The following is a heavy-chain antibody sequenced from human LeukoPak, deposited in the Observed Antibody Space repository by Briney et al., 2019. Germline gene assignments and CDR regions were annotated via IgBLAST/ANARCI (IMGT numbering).Heavy chain of an antibody. V-gene: IGHV3-21*01. CDR2: ISSSSSYI. Sequence: GGSLRLSCAASGFTFSSYSRNWVRQAPGKGLEWVSSISSSSSYIYYADSVKGRFTISRDNAKNSLYLQMNSLRAEDTAVYFCARDQLYSSGWYFWGQGTLVTVSS. D-gene: IGHD6-19*01. J-gene: IGHJ4*02. CDR1: GFTFSSYS. CDR3: ARDQLYSSGWYF.